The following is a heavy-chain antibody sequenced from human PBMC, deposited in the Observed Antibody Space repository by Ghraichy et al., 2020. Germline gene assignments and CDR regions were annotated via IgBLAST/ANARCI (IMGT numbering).Heavy chain of an antibody. Sequence: GGSLRLSCAASGFTFSSYEMNWVRQAPGKGLEWVSYISSSGSTIYYADSVKGRFTISRDNAKNSLYLQMNSLRAEDTAVYYCARESYDYDRIGYYHLDYWGQGTLVTVSS. J-gene: IGHJ4*02. CDR1: GFTFSSYE. CDR3: ARESYDYDRIGYYHLDY. CDR2: ISSSGSTI. D-gene: IGHD3-22*01. V-gene: IGHV3-48*03.